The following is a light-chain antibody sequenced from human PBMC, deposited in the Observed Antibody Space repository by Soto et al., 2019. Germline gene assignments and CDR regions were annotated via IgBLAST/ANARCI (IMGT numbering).Light chain of an antibody. CDR3: CSYTSDNTYV. CDR1: SSDVGGYNY. J-gene: IGLJ1*01. CDR2: DVS. Sequence: QSALTQPASVSGSPGQSITISCSGTSSDVGGYNYVSWYQQHPGKAPRVMIYDVSNRPSGVSNRFSGSKSGNTATLTISGLQAEDEAVYYCCSYTSDNTYVFATGTKLTVL. V-gene: IGLV2-14*01.